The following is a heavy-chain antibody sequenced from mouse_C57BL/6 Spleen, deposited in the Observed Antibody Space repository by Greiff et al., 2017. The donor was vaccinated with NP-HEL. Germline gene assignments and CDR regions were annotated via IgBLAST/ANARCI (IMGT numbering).Heavy chain of an antibody. D-gene: IGHD2-4*01. J-gene: IGHJ4*01. Sequence: QVQLQQSGAELMKPGASVKLSCKATGYTFTGYWIEWVKQRPGHGLEWIGEILPGSGSTNYNEKFEGKATFTADTSSNTAYMQLSSLTTEDSAIYYCAGGFYYDYDGGVGYAMDYWGQGTSVTVSS. CDR3: AGGFYYDYDGGVGYAMDY. V-gene: IGHV1-9*01. CDR1: GYTFTGYW. CDR2: ILPGSGST.